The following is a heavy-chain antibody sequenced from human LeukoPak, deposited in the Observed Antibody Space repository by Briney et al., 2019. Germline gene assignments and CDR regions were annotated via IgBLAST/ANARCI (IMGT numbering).Heavy chain of an antibody. D-gene: IGHD6-6*01. CDR1: GGSISSYY. Sequence: SETLSLTCTVSGGSISSYYWSWIRQPAGKGLEWIGRIYTSGSTNYNPSLKSRVTMSVDTSKNQFSLKLSSVTAADTAVYYCAREFGQLVLYYYYYMDVWGKGTTVTVSS. V-gene: IGHV4-4*07. CDR2: IYTSGST. CDR3: AREFGQLVLYYYYYMDV. J-gene: IGHJ6*03.